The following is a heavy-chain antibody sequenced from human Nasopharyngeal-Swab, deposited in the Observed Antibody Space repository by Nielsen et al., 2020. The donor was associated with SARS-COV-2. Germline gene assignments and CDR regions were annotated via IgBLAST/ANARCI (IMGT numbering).Heavy chain of an antibody. V-gene: IGHV4-34*01. J-gene: IGHJ5*02. CDR2: INHSGST. CDR1: GGSFSGYY. D-gene: IGHD1-1*01. CDR3: ARGVSARLSSREQLELNWFDP. Sequence: GSLRLSCAVYGGSFSGYYWSWIRQPPGKGLEWIGEINHSGSTNYNPSLKSRVTISVDTSKNQFSLKLSSVTAADTAVYYCARGVSARLSSREQLELNWFDPWGQGTLVTVSS.